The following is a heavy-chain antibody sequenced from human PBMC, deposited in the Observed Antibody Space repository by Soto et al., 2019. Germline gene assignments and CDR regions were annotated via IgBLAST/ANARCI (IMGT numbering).Heavy chain of an antibody. CDR2: IIPIFGTA. V-gene: IGHV1-69*13. D-gene: IGHD3-9*01. CDR3: ARDPAYDILTGYYTRGYYGMYV. Sequence: SVKVSCKASGGTFSSYAISWVRQAPGQGLEWMGGIIPIFGTANYAQKFQGRVTITADESTSTAYMELSSLRSEDTAVYYCARDPAYDILTGYYTRGYYGMYVWGQGTTVTVSS. CDR1: GGTFSSYA. J-gene: IGHJ6*02.